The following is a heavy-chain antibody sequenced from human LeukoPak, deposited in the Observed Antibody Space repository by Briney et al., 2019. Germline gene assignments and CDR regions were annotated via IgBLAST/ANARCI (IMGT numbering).Heavy chain of an antibody. CDR1: GYTFTNYD. J-gene: IGHJ4*02. CDR2: MNPNSGNT. D-gene: IGHD2-2*01. Sequence: GASVKVSCKASGYTFTNYDINWVRQATGQGLEWMGWMNPNSGNTGYAQKFQGRVTMTRNTSISTAYMELSSLRSEDTAVYYCARVNCSSTSCRSKFLEYWGQGTLVTVSS. CDR3: ARVNCSSTSCRSKFLEY. V-gene: IGHV1-8*01.